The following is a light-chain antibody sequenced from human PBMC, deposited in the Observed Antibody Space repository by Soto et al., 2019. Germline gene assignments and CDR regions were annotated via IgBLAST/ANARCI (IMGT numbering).Light chain of an antibody. CDR3: QQHYNYPA. CDR1: QSIGDW. CDR2: RAS. Sequence: IQMTQSPSTLSGSVGDRVTITCRASQSIGDWLAWYQQKPGKAPKLLIYRASSLESEVPSRFIGRGSGTHFTLTISGLPPDDSATDYCQQHYNYPAFCQGTKVDIK. V-gene: IGKV1-5*03. J-gene: IGKJ1*01.